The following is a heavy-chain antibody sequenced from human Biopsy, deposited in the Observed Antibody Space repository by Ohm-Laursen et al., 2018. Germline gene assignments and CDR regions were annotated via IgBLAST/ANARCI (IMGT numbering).Heavy chain of an antibody. CDR1: GDSVSNNF. CDR2: KFYRGTT. CDR3: ARLTRRGNIIFFDY. J-gene: IGHJ4*02. V-gene: IGHV4-59*08. Sequence: SDTLSLTCTVSGDSVSNNFWTWIRQPPGKTLEWIAYKFYRGTTTYNPSLKGRVIVSVDPPKSQISLKLTSVTASDTAIYYCARLTRRGNIIFFDYWGQGTPVAVSS. D-gene: IGHD1-26*01.